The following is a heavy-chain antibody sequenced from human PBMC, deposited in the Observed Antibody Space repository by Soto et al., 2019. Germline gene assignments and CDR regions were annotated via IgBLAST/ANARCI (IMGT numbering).Heavy chain of an antibody. D-gene: IGHD1-26*01. V-gene: IGHV4-39*01. CDR1: GGSITSSSYY. J-gene: IGHJ4*02. CDR3: VCSLGPTTGIDY. Sequence: SETLSLTCTVSGGSITSSSYYWGWFRQPPGKGFEWIGNMRYSGETHSDPSLQSRVTISVDTPKSQFSLSLTSVTAADTAIYFCVCSLGPTTGIDYWGQGILVTVSS. CDR2: MRYSGET.